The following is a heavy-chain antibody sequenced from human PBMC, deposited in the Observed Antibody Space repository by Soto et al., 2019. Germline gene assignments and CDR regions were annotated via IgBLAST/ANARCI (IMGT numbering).Heavy chain of an antibody. D-gene: IGHD4-17*01. Sequence: ASVKVSCKASGGTFSSYTISWVRQAPGQGLEWMGRIIPILGIANYAQKFQGRVTITADKSTSTAYMELSSLRSEDTAVYYCARSIAVTLGMDVRGKGTTVTVSS. CDR2: IIPILGIA. J-gene: IGHJ6*04. CDR3: ARSIAVTLGMDV. V-gene: IGHV1-69*02. CDR1: GGTFSSYT.